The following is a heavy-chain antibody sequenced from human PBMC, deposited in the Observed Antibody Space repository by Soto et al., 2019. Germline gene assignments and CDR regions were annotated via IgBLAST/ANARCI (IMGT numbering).Heavy chain of an antibody. J-gene: IGHJ5*02. CDR2: INHSGST. V-gene: IGHV4-34*01. Sequence: QVQLQKWGAGLLKPSETLSLTCAVYGGSFSGYYWSWIRQPPGKGLEWIGEINHSGSTNYNPSLKSRGTISVDTAKNQFSLKLSSVTAADTAVYYCARVGIRFLAWLGGSLRWFAPWGQGTLVTVSS. D-gene: IGHD3-3*01. CDR1: GGSFSGYY. CDR3: ARVGIRFLAWLGGSLRWFAP.